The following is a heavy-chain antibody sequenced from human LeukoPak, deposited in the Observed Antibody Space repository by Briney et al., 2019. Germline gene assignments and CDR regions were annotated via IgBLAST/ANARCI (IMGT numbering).Heavy chain of an antibody. D-gene: IGHD2-15*01. V-gene: IGHV4-34*01. CDR3: ARIHRYCSGGACYVLDN. Sequence: SETLSLTCAVYGGSFSGYYWSWIRQPPGKGLEWIGEINHSGSTNYSPSLKSRVTISVDTSKNQFSLKLSSVTAADTAVYYCARIHRYCSGGACYVLDNWGQGTLVAVSS. CDR2: INHSGST. J-gene: IGHJ4*02. CDR1: GGSFSGYY.